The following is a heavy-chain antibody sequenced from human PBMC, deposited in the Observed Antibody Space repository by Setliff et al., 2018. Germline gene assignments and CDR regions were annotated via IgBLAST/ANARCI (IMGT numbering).Heavy chain of an antibody. CDR3: AKVKGAMVRGVMGYFDY. D-gene: IGHD3-10*01. J-gene: IGHJ4*02. CDR2: ISGSGGST. Sequence: GGSLRLSCAASGFTFSSYAMSWVRQAPGKGLEWVSAISGSGGSTYYADSVKGRFTISRDNSKNTLYLQMNSLRAEDTAVYYCAKVKGAMVRGVMGYFDYWGQGTLVTVSS. V-gene: IGHV3-23*01. CDR1: GFTFSSYA.